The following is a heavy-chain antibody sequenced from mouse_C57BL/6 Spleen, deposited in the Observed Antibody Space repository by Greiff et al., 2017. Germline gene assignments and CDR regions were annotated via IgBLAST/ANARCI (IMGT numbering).Heavy chain of an antibody. CDR1: GYTFTSYW. CDR2: IHPNSGST. J-gene: IGHJ4*01. CDR3: AIEGIYGYDLSYAMGC. V-gene: IGHV1-64*01. Sequence: QVQLQQSGAELVKPGASVKLSCKASGYTFTSYWMHWVKQRPGQGLEWIGMIHPNSGSTNYNEKFKSKATLTVDKSSSTAYMQLSSLTSEYSAVYYCAIEGIYGYDLSYAMGCCAQGPSVTVSS. D-gene: IGHD2-2*01.